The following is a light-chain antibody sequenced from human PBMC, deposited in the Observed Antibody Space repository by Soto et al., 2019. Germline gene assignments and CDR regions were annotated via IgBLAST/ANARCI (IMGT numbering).Light chain of an antibody. Sequence: EIVMTQSPATLSVSPGERATLSCRARQSVSSNLAWYQQKPGQAPRLLIYGASTRGTGIPARFSGSGSGTEFTLTISSLQSEDFAVDYCQQYNNWPHTFGQGTKLEI. J-gene: IGKJ2*01. CDR2: GAS. CDR1: QSVSSN. V-gene: IGKV3-15*01. CDR3: QQYNNWPHT.